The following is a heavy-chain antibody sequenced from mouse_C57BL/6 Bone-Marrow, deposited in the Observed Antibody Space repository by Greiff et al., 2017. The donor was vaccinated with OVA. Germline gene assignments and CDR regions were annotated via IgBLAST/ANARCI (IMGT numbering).Heavy chain of an antibody. CDR3: ARERNYYGSSYYWYFDV. V-gene: IGHV1-53*01. CDR2: INPSNGGT. D-gene: IGHD1-1*01. CDR1: GYTFTSYW. J-gene: IGHJ1*03. Sequence: QVQLKQPGTELVKPGASVKLSCKASGYTFTSYWMHWVKQRPGQGLEWIGNINPSNGGTNYNEKFKSKATLTVDKSSSTAYMQLSSLTSEDSAVYDCARERNYYGSSYYWYFDVWGTGTTVTVSS.